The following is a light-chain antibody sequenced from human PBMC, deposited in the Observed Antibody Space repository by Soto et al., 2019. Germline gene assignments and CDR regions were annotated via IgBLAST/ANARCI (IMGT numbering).Light chain of an antibody. CDR2: RGS. Sequence: EVVLTQSPGTLSLSPGERATLSCRASQNIRGNELAWYQQKPGQAPRLLIYRGSTRATGIPDTFSGRGSGTDFTLTSSSLEPEDFAVYYCQDYGTSAPWTFGQGTKVEIK. CDR1: QNIRGNE. CDR3: QDYGTSAPWT. V-gene: IGKV3-20*01. J-gene: IGKJ1*01.